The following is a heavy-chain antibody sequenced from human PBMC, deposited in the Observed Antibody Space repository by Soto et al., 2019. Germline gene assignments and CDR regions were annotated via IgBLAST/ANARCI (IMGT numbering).Heavy chain of an antibody. CDR3: ARGYRDGYNYFAFDI. CDR2: MYYSGST. CDR1: GGSISSYY. Sequence: PSETLSLTCTVSGGSISSYYWTWIRQPPGKGLEWIGYMYYSGSTDYNPSLKSRVTISVDTSKNQFSLKLRSETAADTAVYYCARGYRDGYNYFAFDIWGQGTMVTVSS. J-gene: IGHJ3*02. V-gene: IGHV4-59*01. D-gene: IGHD1-1*01.